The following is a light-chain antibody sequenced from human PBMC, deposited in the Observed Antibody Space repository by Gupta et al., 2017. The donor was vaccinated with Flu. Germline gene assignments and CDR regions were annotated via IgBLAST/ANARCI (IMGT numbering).Light chain of an antibody. CDR1: QDIRNT. J-gene: IGKJ4*01. CDR3: LHDYNYPLT. Sequence: AIQMTQSPSSLSASVGDRVTITCRASQDIRNTLGWYQQKPRKAPKLLMYNVSTLQSGVPSRFSGSGSGADFTLTISGLQPEDLATYYCLHDYNYPLTFGGGTKVEIK. CDR2: NVS. V-gene: IGKV1-6*01.